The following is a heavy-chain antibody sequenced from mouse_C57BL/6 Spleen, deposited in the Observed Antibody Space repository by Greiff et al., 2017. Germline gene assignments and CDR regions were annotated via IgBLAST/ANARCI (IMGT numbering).Heavy chain of an antibody. D-gene: IGHD1-1*01. CDR2: ISDGGSYT. CDR3: ARDQDYGSHAMDY. CDR1: GFTFSSYA. J-gene: IGHJ4*01. V-gene: IGHV5-4*01. Sequence: EVMLVESGGGLVKPGGSLKLSCAASGFTFSSYAMSWVRQTPEKRLEWVATISDGGSYTYYPDNVKGRFTISRDNAKNNLYLQMSHLRSEDTAMYYYARDQDYGSHAMDYWGQGTSVTVSS.